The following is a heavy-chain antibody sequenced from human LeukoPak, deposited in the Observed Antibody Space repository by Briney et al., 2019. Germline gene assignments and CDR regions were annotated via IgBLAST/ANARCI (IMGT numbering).Heavy chain of an antibody. V-gene: IGHV4-39*01. CDR2: INYSGRT. Sequence: SETLSLTCTVSGDSISSSDFYWGWIRRPPGKGLEWIALINYSGRTFYSPSLESRVTISVDMSKNQFSLRLNSVTAADTAVYYCARRRKDLNWFDPWGQGTLVTVSS. J-gene: IGHJ5*02. CDR1: GDSISSSDFY. CDR3: ARRRKDLNWFDP.